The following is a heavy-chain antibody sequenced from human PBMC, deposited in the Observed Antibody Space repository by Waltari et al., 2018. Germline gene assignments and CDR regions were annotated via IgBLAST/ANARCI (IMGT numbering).Heavy chain of an antibody. CDR1: GFTFSRYS. CDR3: ARDQDWAFDY. V-gene: IGHV3-48*02. J-gene: IGHJ4*02. CDR2: IGPGGSNI. D-gene: IGHD2-21*01. Sequence: EVQLVASGGGLVQPGGSLRLSCAASGFTFSRYSMNWVRQAPGKGLEWVSHIGPGGSNIGYADSVKGRITISRDNAQNSLYLIINSLTDEDTAVYYCARDQDWAFDYWGRGTLVTVSS.